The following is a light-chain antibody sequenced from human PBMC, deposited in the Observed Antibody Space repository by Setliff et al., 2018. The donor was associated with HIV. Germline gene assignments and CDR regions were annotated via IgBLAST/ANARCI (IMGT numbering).Light chain of an antibody. CDR2: QAT. CDR3: CSNTGSNTYV. J-gene: IGLJ1*01. CDR1: SSDIGRYNL. Sequence: QSALTQPASVSGSPGQSITISCTGTSSDIGRYNLVSWYQQYPGKARKLMIYQATKRPSGVSNRFSGSKSGNTASLTISGLQAEDEADYYCCSNTGSNTYVFGSGTKGTVL. V-gene: IGLV2-23*01.